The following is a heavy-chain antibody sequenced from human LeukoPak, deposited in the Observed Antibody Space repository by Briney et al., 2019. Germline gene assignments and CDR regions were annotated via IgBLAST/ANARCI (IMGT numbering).Heavy chain of an antibody. CDR2: MNPNSGNT. V-gene: IGHV1-8*03. CDR1: GYTFTSYD. Sequence: ASVKVSCKASGYTFTSYDINWVRQATGQGLEWMGWMNPNSGNTGYAQKFQGRVTITRNTSISTAYMELSSLRSEDTAVYYCALGRDGHNYGAYWGQGTLVTVSS. D-gene: IGHD5-24*01. CDR3: ALGRDGHNYGAY. J-gene: IGHJ4*02.